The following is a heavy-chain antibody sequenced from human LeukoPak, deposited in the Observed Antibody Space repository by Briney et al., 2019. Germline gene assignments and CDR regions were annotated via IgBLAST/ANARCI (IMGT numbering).Heavy chain of an antibody. V-gene: IGHV3-21*04. CDR1: GFTFSSYS. D-gene: IGHD2-15*01. J-gene: IGHJ3*02. CDR3: AREVVAYPGAFDI. CDR2: ISSSSSYI. Sequence: GGSLRLSCAASGFTFSSYSMNWVRQAPGKGLEWVSSISSSSSYIYYADSVKGRFTISRDNAKNSLYLQMNSLRAEDTAVYYCAREVVAYPGAFDIWGQGTMVTVSS.